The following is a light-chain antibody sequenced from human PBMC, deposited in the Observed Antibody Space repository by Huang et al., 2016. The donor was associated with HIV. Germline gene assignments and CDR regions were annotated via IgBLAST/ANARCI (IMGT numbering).Light chain of an antibody. V-gene: IGKV3-15*01. CDR3: QQYNDFRST. Sequence: ETVMTQSPVTLSVSPGDRASVSCRSSQIVSSHLAWYQQKPGQAPRLLIYAASTRATGVPARFSGSGAGTDFTLTISTLQSEDSAFYYCQQYNDFRSTFGPGTRVEIK. J-gene: IGKJ3*01. CDR1: QIVSSH. CDR2: AAS.